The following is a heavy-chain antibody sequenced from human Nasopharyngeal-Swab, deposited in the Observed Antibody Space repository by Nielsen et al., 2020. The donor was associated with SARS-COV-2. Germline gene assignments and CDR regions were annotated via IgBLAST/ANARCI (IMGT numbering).Heavy chain of an antibody. J-gene: IGHJ6*02. D-gene: IGHD3-10*01. Sequence: WIRQPPGKGLEWIGYIYCSGSTNYNPSLKSRVTISVDTSKNQFSLKLSSVTAADTAVYYCARCITVIQGGPYYYYFGMDVWGQGTTVTVSS. CDR2: IYCSGST. CDR3: ARCITVIQGGPYYYYFGMDV. V-gene: IGHV4-59*01.